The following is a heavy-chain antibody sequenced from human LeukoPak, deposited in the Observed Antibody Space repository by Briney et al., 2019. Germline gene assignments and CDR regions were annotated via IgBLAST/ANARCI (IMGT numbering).Heavy chain of an antibody. V-gene: IGHV4-39*07. Sequence: SETLSLTCTVSGGSISSSSYYWGWIRQPPGKGLEWIGNIFYSGSTNYNPSLKSRVTISVDTSKNQFSLKLSSVTAADTAVYYCAKLRRVDVWGKGTTVTVSS. J-gene: IGHJ6*04. CDR1: GGSISSSSYY. CDR2: IFYSGST. D-gene: IGHD6-6*01. CDR3: AKLRRVDV.